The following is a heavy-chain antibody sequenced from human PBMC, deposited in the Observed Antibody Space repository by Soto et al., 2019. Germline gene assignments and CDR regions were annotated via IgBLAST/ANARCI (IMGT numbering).Heavy chain of an antibody. CDR3: ARDQVRYGSCWPCYYYGMDV. V-gene: IGHV3-21*01. CDR1: GFTFSSYS. CDR2: ISSSSSYI. J-gene: IGHJ6*02. D-gene: IGHD6-19*01. Sequence: EVQLVESGGGLVKPGGSLRLSCAASGFTFSSYSMNWVRQAPGKGLEWVSSISSSSSYIYYADSVKGRLTISRDNAKNSLYLQMNSLRGEDTAVYYCARDQVRYGSCWPCYYYGMDVWGQGTTVTVSS.